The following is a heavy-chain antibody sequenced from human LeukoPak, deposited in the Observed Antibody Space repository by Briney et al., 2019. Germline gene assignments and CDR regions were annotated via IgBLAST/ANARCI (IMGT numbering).Heavy chain of an antibody. Sequence: ASVKVSCKASGYTFTGYYMHWVRQAPGQGLEWMGWINPNSGGTNYAQKFQGWVTMTRDTSISTAYMELSRLRSDDTAVYYCAATDGYSYGSSLDIWGQGTMVTVSS. D-gene: IGHD5-18*01. CDR1: GYTFTGYY. V-gene: IGHV1-2*04. J-gene: IGHJ3*02. CDR2: INPNSGGT. CDR3: AATDGYSYGSSLDI.